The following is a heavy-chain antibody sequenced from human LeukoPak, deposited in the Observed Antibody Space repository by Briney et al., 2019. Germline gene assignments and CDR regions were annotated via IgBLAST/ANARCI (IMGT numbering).Heavy chain of an antibody. Sequence: GGSLRLSCAASGFTFSRFWMSWVRQAPGKGLEWVSAISGGGGSTSYADSVKGRFTISRDNSKNTLYLQMNSLGADDTAIYYCAKDRDRISVTGGDFWGQGTLVTVSS. D-gene: IGHD6-19*01. V-gene: IGHV3-23*01. CDR3: AKDRDRISVTGGDF. CDR1: GFTFSRFW. J-gene: IGHJ4*02. CDR2: ISGGGGST.